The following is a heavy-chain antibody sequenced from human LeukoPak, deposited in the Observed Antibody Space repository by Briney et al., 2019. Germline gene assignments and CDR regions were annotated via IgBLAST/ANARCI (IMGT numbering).Heavy chain of an antibody. CDR3: ARSCSTSCYYYYYMDV. J-gene: IGHJ6*03. CDR1: GFTFSSYG. Sequence: YPGGSLRLSCAASGFTFSSYGMHWVRQAPGKGLEWVAVISYDGSNKYYADSVKGRFTISRDNSKNTLYLQMNSLRAEDTAVYYCARSCSTSCYYYYYMDVWGKGTTVTVSS. V-gene: IGHV3-30*03. CDR2: ISYDGSNK. D-gene: IGHD2-2*01.